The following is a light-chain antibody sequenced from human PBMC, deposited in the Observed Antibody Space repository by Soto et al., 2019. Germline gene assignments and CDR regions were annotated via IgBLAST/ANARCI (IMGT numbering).Light chain of an antibody. CDR2: DVY. Sequence: QSALTQPASVSGSPGQSITISCTGTSSDVGGYNYVSWFQQHPGKAPNLMIYDVYRRPSGVSYRFSGSKSGNTAPLTISGLHAEDEADYYCSSYTTRSTVVFGGGTKLTVL. J-gene: IGLJ2*01. CDR3: SSYTTRSTVV. V-gene: IGLV2-14*01. CDR1: SSDVGGYNY.